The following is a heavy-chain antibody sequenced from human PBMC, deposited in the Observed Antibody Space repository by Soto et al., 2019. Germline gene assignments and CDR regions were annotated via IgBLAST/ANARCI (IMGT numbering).Heavy chain of an antibody. J-gene: IGHJ6*02. Sequence: PGGSLRLSCAASGFTFSSYSMNWVRQAPGKGLEWVSSISSSSSYIYYADSVKGRFTISRDNAKNSLYLQMNSLRAEDTAVYYCARDQVIRLSSYYYYGMDVWGQGTTVTVSS. CDR1: GFTFSSYS. V-gene: IGHV3-21*01. CDR3: ARDQVIRLSSYYYYGMDV. CDR2: ISSSSSYI.